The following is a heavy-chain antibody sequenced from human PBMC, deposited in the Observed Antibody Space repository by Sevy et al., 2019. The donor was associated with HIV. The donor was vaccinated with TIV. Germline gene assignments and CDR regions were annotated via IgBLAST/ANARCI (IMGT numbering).Heavy chain of an antibody. V-gene: IGHV3-30-3*01. D-gene: IGHD2-15*01. CDR1: GFTFSSYA. CDR3: ARDVAGYCSGGSCYSFCYFDY. Sequence: GGSLRLSCAASGFTFSSYAMHWVRQAPGKGLEWVAVISYDGSNKYYADSVKGRFTISRDNSKNTLYLQMNSLRAEDTAVYYCARDVAGYCSGGSCYSFCYFDYWGQGTLVTVSS. CDR2: ISYDGSNK. J-gene: IGHJ4*02.